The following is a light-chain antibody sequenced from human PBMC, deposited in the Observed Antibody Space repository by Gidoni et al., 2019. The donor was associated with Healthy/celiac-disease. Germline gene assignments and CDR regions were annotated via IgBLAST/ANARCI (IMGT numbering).Light chain of an antibody. V-gene: IGKV3-11*01. CDR2: DAS. Sequence: DIVLTQSPATLSLSPGERATLSCRARQRVSSYLAWYQQKPGQAPRLLIYDASNRATGIPARFSGSGSGTDFTLTISRLEPEDFAVYYCQQRSNWPLTFGGGTKVEIK. J-gene: IGKJ4*01. CDR3: QQRSNWPLT. CDR1: QRVSSY.